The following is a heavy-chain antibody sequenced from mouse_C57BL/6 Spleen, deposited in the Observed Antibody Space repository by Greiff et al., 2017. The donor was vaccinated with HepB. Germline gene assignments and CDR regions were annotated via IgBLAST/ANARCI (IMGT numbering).Heavy chain of an antibody. CDR1: GFTFSSYA. V-gene: IGHV5-9-1*02. J-gene: IGHJ4*01. CDR3: TRDAPNWDDYAMDY. CDR2: ISSGGDYI. D-gene: IGHD4-1*01. Sequence: DVQLVESGEGLVKPGGSLKLSCAASGFTFSSYAMSWVRQTPEKRLEWVAYISSGGDYIYYADTVKGRFTISRDNARNTLYLQMSSLKSEDTAMYYCTRDAPNWDDYAMDYWGQGTSVTVSS.